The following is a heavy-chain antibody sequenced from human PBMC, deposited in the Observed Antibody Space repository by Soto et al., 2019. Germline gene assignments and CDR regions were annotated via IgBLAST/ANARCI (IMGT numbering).Heavy chain of an antibody. CDR3: ARDNNGGILDY. Sequence: QMHLQESGPGLVRPSQTLSLTCTVTGGSVLNGGHYWSWIRQHPGKGLGWIGKIFFNGNTHYNPALQSRLLISIGTTKNQFSRSLNSVTAADTSIYYCARDNNGGILDYGGQGALVTVSS. V-gene: IGHV4-31*03. J-gene: IGHJ4*02. D-gene: IGHD4-17*01. CDR1: GGSVLNGGHY. CDR2: IFFNGNT.